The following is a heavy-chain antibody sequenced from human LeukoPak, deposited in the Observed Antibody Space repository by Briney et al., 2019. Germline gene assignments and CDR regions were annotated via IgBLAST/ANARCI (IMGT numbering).Heavy chain of an antibody. Sequence: GGSLRLSCAASGFTFSSYEMNWVRQASGKGLEWVSYISSSGSTIYYADSVKGRFTISRDNAKNSLYLQMNSLRAEDTAVYYCARDNYGDFFDYWGQGTLVTVSS. D-gene: IGHD4-17*01. CDR2: ISSSGSTI. J-gene: IGHJ4*02. V-gene: IGHV3-48*03. CDR3: ARDNYGDFFDY. CDR1: GFTFSSYE.